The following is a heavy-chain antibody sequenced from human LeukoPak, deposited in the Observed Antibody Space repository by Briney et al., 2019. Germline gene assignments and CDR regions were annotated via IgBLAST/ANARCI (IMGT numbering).Heavy chain of an antibody. Sequence: PSETLSLTCTVSGGSISSHYWSWIRQPPGKGLEWIGYIYYSGSTNYNPSLKSRVTISLDTSKNQFSLKLSSVTAADTAVYYCAREGVSSSAFDYWGQGALVTVSS. CDR3: AREGVSSSAFDY. D-gene: IGHD6-6*01. CDR2: IYYSGST. J-gene: IGHJ4*02. V-gene: IGHV4-59*11. CDR1: GGSISSHY.